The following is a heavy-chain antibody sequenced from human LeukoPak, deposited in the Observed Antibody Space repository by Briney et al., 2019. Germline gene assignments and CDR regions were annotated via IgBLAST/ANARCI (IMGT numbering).Heavy chain of an antibody. CDR1: GGSITDYY. CDR2: MYYSGSA. Sequence: SETLSLTCTVSGGSITDYYWSWIRHSSGKGLEWIGYMYYSGSAYYSPSLKTRVTISVDTSKNQFSLKLTSVTAADTAVYYCARSTFTSNWNLWGQGTLVTVSS. J-gene: IGHJ4*02. V-gene: IGHV4-59*08. CDR3: ARSTFTSNWNL. D-gene: IGHD1-1*01.